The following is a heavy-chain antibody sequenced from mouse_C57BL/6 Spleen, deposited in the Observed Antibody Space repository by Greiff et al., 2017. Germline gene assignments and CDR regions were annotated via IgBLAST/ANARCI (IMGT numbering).Heavy chain of an antibody. CDR2: IYPGDGDT. CDR3: ARSRDLAMDY. J-gene: IGHJ4*01. Sequence: VQLKESGAELVKPGASVKISCKASGYAFSSYWMNWVKQRPGQGLEWIGRIYPGDGDTNYNGKFKGKATLTADKSSSTAYMQLSSLTSEDAAVCFCARSRDLAMDYWGKGASVTVST. CDR1: GYAFSSYW. V-gene: IGHV1-80*01.